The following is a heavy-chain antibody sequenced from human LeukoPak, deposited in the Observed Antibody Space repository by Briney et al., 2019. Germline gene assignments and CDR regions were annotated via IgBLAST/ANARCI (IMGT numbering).Heavy chain of an antibody. V-gene: IGHV3-23*01. J-gene: IGHJ4*02. CDR2: ISGSSTGWIT. Sequence: GGSLRLSCAASGFTFSTYAMSWVRQAPEKGLEWVSSISGSSTGWITYYADSVKGRLTISRDNSKNTLYLLMNSLRAEDTAVFYCAKTMTAGYSSGPSDYWGQGTLVTVSS. CDR1: GFTFSTYA. D-gene: IGHD6-19*01. CDR3: AKTMTAGYSSGPSDY.